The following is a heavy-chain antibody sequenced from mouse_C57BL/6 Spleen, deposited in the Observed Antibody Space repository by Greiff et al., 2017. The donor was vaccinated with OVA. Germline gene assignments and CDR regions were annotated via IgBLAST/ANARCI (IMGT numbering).Heavy chain of an antibody. D-gene: IGHD1-1*01. J-gene: IGHJ2*01. CDR1: GYTFTSYW. CDR3: ARQGYYGSSHYFDY. Sequence: VQLQQPGAELVKPGASVKMSCKASGYTFTSYWITWVKQRPGQGLEWIGDIYPGSGSTNYNEKFKSKATLTVDTSSSTAYMQLSSLTSEYSAVYYCARQGYYGSSHYFDYWGQGTTLTVSS. V-gene: IGHV1-55*01. CDR2: IYPGSGST.